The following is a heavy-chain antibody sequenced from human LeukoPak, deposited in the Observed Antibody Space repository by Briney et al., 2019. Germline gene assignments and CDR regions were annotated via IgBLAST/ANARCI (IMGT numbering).Heavy chain of an antibody. Sequence: GGSLRLSCAASGFTFSSHDMHWVRQPTGKGLEWVSVIGTAGNTYYTDSVKGRFTISRENAKNSLYLQMDNLRAEDTAVYYCARSKSYSSGWTDFDCWGQGTLDTVSS. D-gene: IGHD6-19*01. CDR2: IGTAGNT. CDR1: GFTFSSHD. J-gene: IGHJ4*02. CDR3: ARSKSYSSGWTDFDC. V-gene: IGHV3-13*01.